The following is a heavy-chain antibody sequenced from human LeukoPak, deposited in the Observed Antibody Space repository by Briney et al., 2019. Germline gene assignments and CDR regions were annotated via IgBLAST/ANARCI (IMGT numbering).Heavy chain of an antibody. CDR2: IYPGDSDT. CDR3: ARLGGYCSSTSCYTPPYYLDY. D-gene: IGHD2-2*02. V-gene: IGHV5-51*01. CDR1: GYSFTSYW. Sequence: GESLKISCKGSGYSFTSYWIGWVRQMPGKGLEWMGIIYPGDSDTRYSPSFQGQVTISADKSISTAYLQWSSLKASDTAMYYCARLGGYCSSTSCYTPPYYLDYWGQGTLVTVSS. J-gene: IGHJ4*02.